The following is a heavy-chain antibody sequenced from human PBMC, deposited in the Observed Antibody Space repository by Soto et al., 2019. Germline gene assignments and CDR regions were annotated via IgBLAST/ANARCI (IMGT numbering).Heavy chain of an antibody. CDR1: GFTFSSYW. V-gene: IGHV3-7*01. CDR3: ARDGDPRHYYYYYYMDV. D-gene: IGHD7-27*01. J-gene: IGHJ6*03. CDR2: IKQDGSEK. Sequence: EVQLVESGGGLVQPGGSLRLSCAASGFTFSSYWMSWVRQAPGKGLEWVANIKQDGSEKYYVDSVKGRFTISRDNAKNSLYLQMNSLGAEDTAVYYCARDGDPRHYYYYYYMDVWGKGTTVTVSS.